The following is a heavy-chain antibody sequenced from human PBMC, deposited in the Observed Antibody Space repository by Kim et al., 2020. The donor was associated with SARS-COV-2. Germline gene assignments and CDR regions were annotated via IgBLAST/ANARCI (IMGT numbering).Heavy chain of an antibody. CDR1: GYTFTSYY. D-gene: IGHD3-22*01. CDR2: INPRVVST. V-gene: IGHV1-46*01. J-gene: IGHJ4*02. CDR3: ARSYDSSGYYYYFDY. Sequence: ASVKVSCKASGYTFTSYYIHWVRQAPGQGLEWVGTINPRVVSTTYAHNFQGRVTMTRDTSTSTVYMELSSLRSEDTAVYYCARSYDSSGYYYYFDYWGPGTLVTVSS.